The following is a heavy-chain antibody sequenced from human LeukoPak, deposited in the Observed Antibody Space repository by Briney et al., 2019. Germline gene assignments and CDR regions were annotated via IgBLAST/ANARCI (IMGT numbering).Heavy chain of an antibody. CDR1: GFAFSSYW. CDR3: ARRAYNWGAFDF. J-gene: IGHJ3*01. D-gene: IGHD5-24*01. CDR2: INQDGSEK. V-gene: IGHV3-7*02. Sequence: GGSLRLSCAASGFAFSSYWMSWVRQAPGKGLEWAANINQDGSEKYYVDSVKGRFTISRDNAKNSLYLQMNSLKDEDTSVYYCARRAYNWGAFDFWGQETMVTVSS.